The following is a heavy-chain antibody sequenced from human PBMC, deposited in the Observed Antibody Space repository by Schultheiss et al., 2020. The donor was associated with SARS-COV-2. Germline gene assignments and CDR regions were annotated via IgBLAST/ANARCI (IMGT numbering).Heavy chain of an antibody. J-gene: IGHJ5*02. V-gene: IGHV3-21*04. CDR1: GFTFSSYS. Sequence: GGSLRLSCAASGFTFSSYSMNWVRQAPGKGLEWVSSISSSSSYIYYADSLKGRFTISRDNAKNSLYLQMNSLRAEDTAVYYCAKAQSCGSCPLTWGQGTLVTVSS. CDR2: ISSSSSYI. CDR3: AKAQSCGSCPLT. D-gene: IGHD2-15*01.